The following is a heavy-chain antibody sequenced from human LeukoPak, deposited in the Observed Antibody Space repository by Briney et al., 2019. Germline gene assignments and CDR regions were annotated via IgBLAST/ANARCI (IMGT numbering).Heavy chain of an antibody. CDR1: GGSISSGGYY. CDR3: AREHPEYCSSTSCYTGDAFDS. V-gene: IGHV4-30-2*01. D-gene: IGHD2-2*02. J-gene: IGHJ3*02. Sequence: SETLSLTCTVSGGSISSGGYYWSWLRQPPGKGLEWIGYIYHSGSTYYNPSLKSRVTISVDRSKNQFSLKLSSVTAADTAVYYCAREHPEYCSSTSCYTGDAFDSWGQGTMVTVSS. CDR2: IYHSGST.